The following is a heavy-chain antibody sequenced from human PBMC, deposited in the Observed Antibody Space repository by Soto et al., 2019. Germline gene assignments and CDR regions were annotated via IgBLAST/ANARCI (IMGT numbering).Heavy chain of an antibody. D-gene: IGHD3-22*01. Sequence: QVQLQESGPGLVKPSETLSLTCTVSGGSVSSGSYYWSWIRQPPGKGLEWIGYIYYSGSTNYNPSLKSRVTISVDKSKNQFSLKLSSVTAADTAVYYCAREHYYDISGLPYYFDYWGQGTLVTGSS. CDR1: GGSVSSGSYY. J-gene: IGHJ4*02. V-gene: IGHV4-61*01. CDR3: AREHYYDISGLPYYFDY. CDR2: IYYSGST.